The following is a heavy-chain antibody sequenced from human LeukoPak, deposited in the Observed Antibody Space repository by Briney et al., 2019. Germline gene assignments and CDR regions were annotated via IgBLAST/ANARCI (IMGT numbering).Heavy chain of an antibody. D-gene: IGHD2-15*01. CDR3: ARDIVVDTWVWFDP. V-gene: IGHV1-69*13. CDR1: GGTFSSYA. Sequence: ASVKVSCTASGGTFSSYAISWVRQAPGQGLEWMGGIIPIFGTASYAQKFQGRVTITADESTSTAYMELSSLRSEDTAVYYCARDIVVDTWVWFDPWGQGTLVTVSS. CDR2: IIPIFGTA. J-gene: IGHJ5*02.